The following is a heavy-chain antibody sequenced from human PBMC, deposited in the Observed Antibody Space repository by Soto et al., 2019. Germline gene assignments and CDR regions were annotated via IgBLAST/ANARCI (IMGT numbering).Heavy chain of an antibody. Sequence: SETLSLTCAVYGGSFSGYYWSWIRQPPGKGLEWIGEINHSGSTNYNPSLKSRVTISVDTSKNQFSLKLSSVTAADTAVYYCARGRLLRFGEVFGHYYYRIDVCGQWNTVTVSS. CDR2: INHSGST. D-gene: IGHD3-10*01. V-gene: IGHV4-34*01. J-gene: IGHJ6*02. CDR1: GGSFSGYY. CDR3: ARGRLLRFGEVFGHYYYRIDV.